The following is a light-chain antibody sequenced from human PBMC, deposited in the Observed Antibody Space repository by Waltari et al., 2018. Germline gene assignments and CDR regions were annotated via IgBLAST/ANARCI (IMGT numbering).Light chain of an antibody. CDR1: PSISSW. Sequence: DIQMTQSPSTLSASAGYRVTITCRASPSISSWLAWYQQKPGKAPKLLIYDVSSLESGGPSRFSGSGSGTEFTLTISSLQPDDFATYYCHQYNSYPWTFGQGTKVEIK. CDR2: DVS. CDR3: HQYNSYPWT. V-gene: IGKV1-5*01. J-gene: IGKJ1*01.